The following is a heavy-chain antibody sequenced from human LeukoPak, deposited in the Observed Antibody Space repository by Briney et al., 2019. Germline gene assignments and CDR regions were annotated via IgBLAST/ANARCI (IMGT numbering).Heavy chain of an antibody. CDR1: GGSISSGSYY. CDR2: IYTSGGT. V-gene: IGHV4-61*02. J-gene: IGHJ4*02. Sequence: SETLSLTCTVPGGSISSGSYYWSWIRQPAGKGLEWIGRIYTSGGTNYNPSLKSRVTMSVDTSKNQFSLKVRSVTAADTAVYYCARVGGDYGDYDYWGQGTLVTVSS. CDR3: ARVGGDYGDYDY. D-gene: IGHD4-17*01.